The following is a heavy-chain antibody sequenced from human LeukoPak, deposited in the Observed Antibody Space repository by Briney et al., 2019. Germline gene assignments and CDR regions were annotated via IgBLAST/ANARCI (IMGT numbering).Heavy chain of an antibody. D-gene: IGHD3-22*01. V-gene: IGHV3-43*01. CDR1: GFTFEDYT. Sequence: GGSLRLSCAASGFTFEDYTMHWVRQAPGKTLEWVSLISWDGTTYYRDSVKGRFTISRDNSKNSLYLQMDTLTSEDTAFYYCVKDLSYESSGYVFDYWGQGPLVTVSS. J-gene: IGHJ4*02. CDR3: VKDLSYESSGYVFDY. CDR2: ISWDGTT.